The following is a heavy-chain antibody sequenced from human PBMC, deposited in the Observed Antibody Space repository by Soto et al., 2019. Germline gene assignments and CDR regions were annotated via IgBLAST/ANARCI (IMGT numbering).Heavy chain of an antibody. D-gene: IGHD2-15*01. CDR1: GYTFSNYY. CDR3: GRVACGSGRCYRFDY. Sequence: ASVKVSCKASGYTFSNYYMQWVRQAPGQGLEWMGIINPNDGTTSYALKFRGRVTMSRDTPTSTVYMELSSLRSEDTAVYYCGRVACGSGRCYRFDYWGQGTLDTVSS. V-gene: IGHV1-46*01. J-gene: IGHJ4*02. CDR2: INPNDGTT.